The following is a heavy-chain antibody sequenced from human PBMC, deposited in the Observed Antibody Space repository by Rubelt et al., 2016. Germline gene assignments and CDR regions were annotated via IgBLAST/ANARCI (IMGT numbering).Heavy chain of an antibody. D-gene: IGHD4-17*01. CDR2: IKNDGSAT. CDR1: GFTLNRFG. V-gene: IGHV3-7*01. J-gene: IGHJ4*02. CDR3: SRGPNYGARVDYLDY. Sequence: ESGGGVVQPGGSLRLSCAASGFTLNRFGMHWVRQAPGKGLEWVADIKNDGSATYCVDSVKGRFTISRDNAKNSMYLQLNSLRAEDTAVYYCSRGPNYGARVDYLDYGGQGTLVTVSS.